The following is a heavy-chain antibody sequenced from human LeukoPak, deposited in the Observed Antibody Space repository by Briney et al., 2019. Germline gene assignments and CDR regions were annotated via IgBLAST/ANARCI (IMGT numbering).Heavy chain of an antibody. CDR2: INAGNDNT. Sequence: ASVKVPCKASGYTFTSHTIHWARQAPGQRLEWMGWINAGNDNTEYSQRFQGRVTITRDTSASTAYMELSSLRSEDTAVYYCARDRYYGSGNYNYFDYWGQGTLVTVSS. D-gene: IGHD3-10*01. V-gene: IGHV1-3*01. CDR1: GYTFTSHT. J-gene: IGHJ4*02. CDR3: ARDRYYGSGNYNYFDY.